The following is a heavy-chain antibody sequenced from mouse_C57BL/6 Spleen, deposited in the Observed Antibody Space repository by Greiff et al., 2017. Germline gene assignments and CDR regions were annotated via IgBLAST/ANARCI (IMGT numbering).Heavy chain of an antibody. D-gene: IGHD3-2*02. CDR2: IYPGDGDT. CDR3: ATQLRLGYAMGY. Sequence: QVQLQQSGPELVKPGASVKISCKASGYAFSSSWMNWVKQRPGKGLEWIGRIYPGDGDTNYNGKFKGKATLTADKSSSTAYMQLSSLTSEDSAVYFCATQLRLGYAMGYWGQGTSVTVSS. CDR1: GYAFSSSW. V-gene: IGHV1-82*01. J-gene: IGHJ4*01.